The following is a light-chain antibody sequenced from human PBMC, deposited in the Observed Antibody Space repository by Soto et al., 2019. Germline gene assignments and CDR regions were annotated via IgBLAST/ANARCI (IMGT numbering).Light chain of an antibody. V-gene: IGKV1-27*01. CDR1: QGISNY. J-gene: IGKJ4*01. CDR3: QKCGIAPFS. Sequence: DIQMTQSPSSLSASVGDRVTITCRASQGISNYLAWYQQKPGKVPKLPIYAASTLQSGVPSRFSGSGSGTDFTLTISSLQPEDVATYYCQKCGIAPFSFGGGTKVELK. CDR2: AAS.